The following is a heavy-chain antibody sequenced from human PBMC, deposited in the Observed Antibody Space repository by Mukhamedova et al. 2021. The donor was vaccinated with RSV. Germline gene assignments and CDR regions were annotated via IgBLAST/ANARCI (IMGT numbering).Heavy chain of an antibody. V-gene: IGHV3-9*01. Sequence: KSGDMGSADSVRGRFTISRDNAKNALYLQMYSLRPEDTALYYCVKDSAAGNWYFDLWGRGTLVSVSS. CDR2: KSGDM. D-gene: IGHD6-19*01. J-gene: IGHJ2*01. CDR3: VKDSAAGNWYFDL.